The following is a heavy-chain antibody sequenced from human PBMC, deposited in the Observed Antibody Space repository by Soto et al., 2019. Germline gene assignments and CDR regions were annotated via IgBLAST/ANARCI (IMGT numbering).Heavy chain of an antibody. CDR3: AHRVAPDYDILDWFDP. Sequence: QITLKESGPPLVKPTQTLTLTCTFSGFSLSTSGVGVGWIRQPPGKALEWLALIYWDDDKRYSPSLKSRLTITKDTSKNQVVLTMTNMDPVDTATYYCAHRVAPDYDILDWFDPWGQGTLVTVSS. J-gene: IGHJ5*02. D-gene: IGHD3-9*01. CDR2: IYWDDDK. V-gene: IGHV2-5*02. CDR1: GFSLSTSGVG.